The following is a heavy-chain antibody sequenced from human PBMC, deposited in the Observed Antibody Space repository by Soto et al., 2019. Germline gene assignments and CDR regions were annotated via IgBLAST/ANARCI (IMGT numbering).Heavy chain of an antibody. D-gene: IGHD4-17*01. CDR1: GGTFSSYA. J-gene: IGHJ6*02. Sequence: SVKVSCKASGGTFSSYAISWVRQAPGQGLEWMGGIIPIFGTANYAQKFQGRVTITADESTSTAYMELSSLRSEDTAVYYCARHTTVTLGYYYYYGMDVWGQGTTVTVSS. V-gene: IGHV1-69*13. CDR2: IIPIFGTA. CDR3: ARHTTVTLGYYYYYGMDV.